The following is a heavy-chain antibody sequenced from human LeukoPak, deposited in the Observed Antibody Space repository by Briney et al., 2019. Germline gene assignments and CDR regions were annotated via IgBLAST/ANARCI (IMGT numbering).Heavy chain of an antibody. CDR1: GYTFTSYG. J-gene: IGHJ4*02. V-gene: IGHV1-18*01. D-gene: IGHD6-19*01. CDR3: ARKEAVAGLFDY. Sequence: ASVKVSCKASGYTFTSYGISWVRQAPGQGLEWMGWIGAYNGNTNYAQKLQGRVTMTTDTSTSTAYMELRSLRSDDTAVYYCARKEAVAGLFDYWGQGTLVTVSS. CDR2: IGAYNGNT.